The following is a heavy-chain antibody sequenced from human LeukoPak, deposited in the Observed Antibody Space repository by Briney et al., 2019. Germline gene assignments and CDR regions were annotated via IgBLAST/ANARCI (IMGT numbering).Heavy chain of an antibody. CDR1: GFTFSNAW. D-gene: IGHD3-22*01. Sequence: PGGSLRLSCAASGFTFSNAWMSWVRQAPGKGLEWVGRIKSKTDGGTTDYAAPVKGRFTISRDDSKNTLYLQMNSLKTEDTAVYYRTPPDDSSGYLSDYWGQGTLVTVSS. J-gene: IGHJ4*02. CDR3: TPPDDSSGYLSDY. V-gene: IGHV3-15*01. CDR2: IKSKTDGGTT.